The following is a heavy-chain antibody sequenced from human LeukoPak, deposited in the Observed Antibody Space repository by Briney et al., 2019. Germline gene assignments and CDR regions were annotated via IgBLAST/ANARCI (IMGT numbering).Heavy chain of an antibody. V-gene: IGHV3-53*01. J-gene: IGHJ4*02. CDR2: IYSGGST. Sequence: PRGSLRLSCAASGFTVSSNYMSWVRQAPGKGLEWVSVIYSGGSTYYADSVKGRFTISRDNSKRTLFLQMNSLRAEDTAFYYCAKAELGVDTFFDYWGQGTLVTVSS. CDR1: GFTVSSNY. D-gene: IGHD3-3*01. CDR3: AKAELGVDTFFDY.